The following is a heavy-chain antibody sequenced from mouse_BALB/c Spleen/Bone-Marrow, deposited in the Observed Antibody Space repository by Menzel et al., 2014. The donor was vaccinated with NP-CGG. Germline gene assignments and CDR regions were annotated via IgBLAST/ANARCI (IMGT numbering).Heavy chain of an antibody. CDR1: GFTFTDYY. V-gene: IGHV7-3*02. Sequence: EVKVVESGGGLVQPGGSLRLSCATSGFTFTDYYMNWVRQPPGKALEWLGFIRNKANGYTTEYSASVKSRFTISRDNSQNILYLQMNTLRADDSATYYCARDKGRVFFDYWGQGTTLTVPS. CDR3: ARDKGRVFFDY. J-gene: IGHJ2*01. CDR2: IRNKANGYTT.